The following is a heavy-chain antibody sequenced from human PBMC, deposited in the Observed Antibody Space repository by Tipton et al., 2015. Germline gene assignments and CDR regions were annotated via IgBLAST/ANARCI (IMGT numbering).Heavy chain of an antibody. D-gene: IGHD3-9*01. Sequence: GLVKPSETLSLTCAVSGYFISSGHFWGWVRQTPGKGLEWIGYIYYSGSTYYNPSLKSRVTMSRDTSKNQFSLKLTSVTAADTAVYYCACQDYDSLTRDYQTVDYWGQGTLVTVSS. CDR3: ACQDYDSLTRDYQTVDY. CDR1: GYFISSGHF. V-gene: IGHV4-38-2*01. CDR2: IYYSGST. J-gene: IGHJ4*02.